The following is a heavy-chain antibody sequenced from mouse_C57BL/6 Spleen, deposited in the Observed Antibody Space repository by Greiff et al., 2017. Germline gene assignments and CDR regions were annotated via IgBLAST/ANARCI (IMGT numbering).Heavy chain of an antibody. CDR1: GFSLTSYG. Sequence: QVQLQQSGPGLVQPSQSLSITCTVSGFSLTSYGVHWVRQSPGKGLEWLGVIWSGGSTDYNAAFISRLSISKDNSKSQVFFKMNSLQADDTAIYYYARNPLLGNYERYFDVWGTGTTVTVSS. CDR3: ARNPLLGNYERYFDV. D-gene: IGHD2-1*01. V-gene: IGHV2-2*01. CDR2: IWSGGST. J-gene: IGHJ1*03.